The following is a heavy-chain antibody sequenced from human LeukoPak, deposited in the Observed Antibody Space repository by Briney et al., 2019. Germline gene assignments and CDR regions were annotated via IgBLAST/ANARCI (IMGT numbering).Heavy chain of an antibody. J-gene: IGHJ4*02. D-gene: IGHD6-25*01. V-gene: IGHV3-7*01. CDR3: ARLGATSSGKYYFDS. CDR2: IKQDGSEK. CDR1: GFTFSSYW. Sequence: PGGSLRLSCAVSGFTFSSYWMSWVRQAPGKGLEWVANIKQDGSEKYYVDSVKGRFSISRDNAQNSLSLQMNNLSADDTAVYYCARLGATSSGKYYFDSWGQGTLVTVSS.